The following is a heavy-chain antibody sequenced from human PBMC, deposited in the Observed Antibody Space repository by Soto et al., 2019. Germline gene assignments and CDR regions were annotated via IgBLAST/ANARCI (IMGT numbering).Heavy chain of an antibody. J-gene: IGHJ6*03. Sequence: AGGSLRLSCAASGFTFSSYGMHWVRQAPGKGLEWVAVIWYDGSNKYYADSVKGRFTISRDNSKNTLYLQMNSLRAEDTAVYYCAREVRYIVVVPAADSYYYYYYMDVWGKGTTVTVSS. CDR1: GFTFSSYG. V-gene: IGHV3-33*01. D-gene: IGHD2-2*01. CDR3: AREVRYIVVVPAADSYYYYYYMDV. CDR2: IWYDGSNK.